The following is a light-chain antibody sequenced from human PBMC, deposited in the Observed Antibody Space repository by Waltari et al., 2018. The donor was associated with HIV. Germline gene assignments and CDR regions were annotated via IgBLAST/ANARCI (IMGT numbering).Light chain of an antibody. CDR1: NSNVGTNF. CDR3: ASWDDKLSHCV. CDR2: RND. J-gene: IGLJ6*01. Sequence: QSVLTQSPSASKTPGQRVLMSCSGTNSNVGTNFVSWFQQLPVVAPKLVLYRNDRRPSGVPDRFSAAKSGSSASLAISGLQSDDEADYFCASWDDKLSHCVFGGGTKLTV. V-gene: IGLV1-47*01.